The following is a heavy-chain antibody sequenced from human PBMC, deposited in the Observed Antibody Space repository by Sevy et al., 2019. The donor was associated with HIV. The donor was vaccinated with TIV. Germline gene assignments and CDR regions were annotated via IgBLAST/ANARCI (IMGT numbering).Heavy chain of an antibody. D-gene: IGHD2-2*01. CDR3: ARRNHQLSGYYYGMDV. V-gene: IGHV4-39*01. CDR1: GGSISSSSYY. CDR2: IYYSGST. J-gene: IGHJ6*02. Sequence: SETLSLTCTVSGGSISSSSYYWGWIRQPPGKGLEWIGSIYYSGSTYYNPSLKSRVTISVDTSKNQFSLKLSSVTAADTAVYYCARRNHQLSGYYYGMDVWGQGATVTVSS.